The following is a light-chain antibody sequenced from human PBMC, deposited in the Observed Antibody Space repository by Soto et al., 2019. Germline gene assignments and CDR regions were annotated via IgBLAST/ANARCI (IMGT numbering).Light chain of an antibody. Sequence: EIVLTQSPGTLSLSPGERATLSCRASQSVSSSYLAWYQQNRGQAPRLVIYGASSRAPGIPDRFGGSGSGTDFTLTISRLEREDFAVYYCQQYGSSRWTFGQGTKVEIK. CDR3: QQYGSSRWT. V-gene: IGKV3-20*01. J-gene: IGKJ1*01. CDR2: GAS. CDR1: QSVSSSY.